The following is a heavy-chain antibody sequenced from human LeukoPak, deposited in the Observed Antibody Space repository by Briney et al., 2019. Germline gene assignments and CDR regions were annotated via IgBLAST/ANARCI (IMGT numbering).Heavy chain of an antibody. Sequence: SETLSLTCTVSGGSISSSSYYWGWIRQPPGKGLEWIGSIYYSGSTNYNPSLKSRVTISVDTFKNQFSLKLSSVTAADTAVYYCASSKNKWLVQFSFDYWGQGTLVTVSS. CDR3: ASSKNKWLVQFSFDY. D-gene: IGHD6-19*01. CDR2: IYYSGST. J-gene: IGHJ4*02. CDR1: GGSISSSSYY. V-gene: IGHV4-39*07.